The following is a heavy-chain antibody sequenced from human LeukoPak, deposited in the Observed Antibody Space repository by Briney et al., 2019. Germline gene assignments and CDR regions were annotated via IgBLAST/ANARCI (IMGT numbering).Heavy chain of an antibody. J-gene: IGHJ5*02. CDR2: FYYSVST. CDR1: GESFSNFY. D-gene: IGHD3-10*01. CDR3: ARLGPHSKYNWFDP. Sequence: SETLSLTCTVSGESFSNFYWSWIRQPPGKGLEWIGYFYYSVSTNYNPSLKSRVTISVDASKNQFSLALRSVTAADTAVYYCARLGPHSKYNWFDPWGQGTLVTVSS. V-gene: IGHV4-59*08.